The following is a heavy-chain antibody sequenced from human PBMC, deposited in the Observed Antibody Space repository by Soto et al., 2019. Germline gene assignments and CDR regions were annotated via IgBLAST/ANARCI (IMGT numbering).Heavy chain of an antibody. J-gene: IGHJ6*02. CDR3: ARYLLWLPSYLIYYYYGMDV. Sequence: PGGSLRLSCAASGLTFRSYWMHWVRQAPGKGLVWVSRINTDGSVAMYVDSVRGRFTISRDNARNTLYLHMNSLGAEDTAVYYCARYLLWLPSYLIYYYYGMDVWGQGTTVTVSS. D-gene: IGHD5-18*01. V-gene: IGHV3-74*03. CDR2: INTDGSVA. CDR1: GLTFRSYW.